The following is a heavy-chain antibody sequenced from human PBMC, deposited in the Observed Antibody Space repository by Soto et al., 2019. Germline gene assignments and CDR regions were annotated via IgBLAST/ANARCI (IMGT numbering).Heavy chain of an antibody. CDR2: INPNTGGT. J-gene: IGHJ6*02. V-gene: IGHV1-2*02. CDR1: GYTFTGYY. CDR3: ARTLMLQKRPYYYYGMDV. Sequence: ASVKVSCKGSGYTFTGYYVHWVRQAPGQGLEWMGWINPNTGGTNYAQTFQGRVTMARDTSISTAYMELSRLRSDDTAVYYCARTLMLQKRPYYYYGMDVWGQGTTVTVSS. D-gene: IGHD1-1*01.